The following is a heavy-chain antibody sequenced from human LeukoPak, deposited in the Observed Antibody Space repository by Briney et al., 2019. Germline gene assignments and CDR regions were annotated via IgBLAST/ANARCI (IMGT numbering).Heavy chain of an antibody. CDR1: GGSIYGYY. V-gene: IGHV4-4*07. Sequence: SETLSLTCTVSGGSIYGYYCNWIRQPAGKGLEWIGHIYTSGSTNYNPSLKSRVTMSVDTSKNQFSLKLRSLTAADTAVYYCARGDKGYWYFDLWGRGTLVTVSS. J-gene: IGHJ2*01. CDR3: ARGDKGYWYFDL. CDR2: IYTSGST. D-gene: IGHD5-24*01.